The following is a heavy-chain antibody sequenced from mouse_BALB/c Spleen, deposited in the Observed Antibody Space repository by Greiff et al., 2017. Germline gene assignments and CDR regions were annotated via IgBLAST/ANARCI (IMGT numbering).Heavy chain of an antibody. CDR2: INPSNGGT. CDR1: GYTFTSYY. D-gene: IGHD3-3*01. J-gene: IGHJ2*01. CDR3: TRGDGGFDY. Sequence: QVQLKQPGAELVKPGASVKLSCKASGYTFTSYYMYWVKQRPGQGLEWIGGINPSNGGTNFNETFKSKATLTVDKSSSTAYMQLSSLTSEDSAVYYCTRGDGGFDYWGQGTTLTVSS. V-gene: IGHV1S81*02.